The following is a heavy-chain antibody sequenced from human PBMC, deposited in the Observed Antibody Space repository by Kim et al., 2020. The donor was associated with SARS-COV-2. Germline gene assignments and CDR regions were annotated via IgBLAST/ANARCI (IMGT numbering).Heavy chain of an antibody. D-gene: IGHD2-8*02. Sequence: GGSLRLSCAVSGFNVSNNYMGWVRQAPGKGLEWVSMIFAGGESHYADSVKGRFTISRNNATNTLYLQMVTLRAEDTAVYYCARSGTGFDYWGQGTLVTVSS. J-gene: IGHJ4*02. CDR1: GFNVSNNY. CDR2: IFAGGES. V-gene: IGHV3-53*01. CDR3: ARSGTGFDY.